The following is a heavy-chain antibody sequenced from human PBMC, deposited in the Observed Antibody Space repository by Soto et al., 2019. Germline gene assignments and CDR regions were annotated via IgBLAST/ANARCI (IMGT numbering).Heavy chain of an antibody. CDR2: ISGSGGST. CDR3: AKLYYDFWSGYDY. CDR1: GFTFSSYA. V-gene: IGHV3-23*01. Sequence: LRLSCAASGFTFSSYAMSWVRQAPGKGLEWVSAISGSGGSTYYADSVKGRFTISRDNSKNTLYLQMNSLRAEDTAVYYCAKLYYDFWSGYDYWGQGTLVTVYS. J-gene: IGHJ4*02. D-gene: IGHD3-3*01.